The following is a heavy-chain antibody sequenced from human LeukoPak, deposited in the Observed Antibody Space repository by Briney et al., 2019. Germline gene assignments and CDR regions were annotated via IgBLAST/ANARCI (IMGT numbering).Heavy chain of an antibody. J-gene: IGHJ4*02. D-gene: IGHD3-10*02. CDR2: INHSGST. CDR1: GGSFSGYY. V-gene: IGHV4-34*01. Sequence: PSETLSLTCAVYGGSFSGYYWSWIRQPPGKGLEWIGEINHSGSTNYNPSLKSRVTISVDTSKNQFSLKLSSVTAADTAVYYCARDLRYSGNFDYWGQGTLVTVSS. CDR3: ARDLRYSGNFDY.